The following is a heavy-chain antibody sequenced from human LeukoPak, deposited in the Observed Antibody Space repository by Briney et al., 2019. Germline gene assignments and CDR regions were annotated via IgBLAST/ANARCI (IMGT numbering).Heavy chain of an antibody. J-gene: IGHJ4*02. D-gene: IGHD3-10*01. Sequence: GGSLRLSCAASGFTFSSYEMNWVRQAPGKGLEWLSYISSSGSTKYYADSVKGRFTISRDNAKSSVSLQMNSLRAEDTAVYYCAKERPEEYYGSGSYFDYWGQGTLVTVSS. CDR3: AKERPEEYYGSGSYFDY. CDR2: ISSSGSTK. CDR1: GFTFSSYE. V-gene: IGHV3-48*03.